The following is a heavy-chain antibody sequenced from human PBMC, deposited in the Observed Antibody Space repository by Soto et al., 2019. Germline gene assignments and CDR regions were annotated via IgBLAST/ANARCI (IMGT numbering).Heavy chain of an antibody. V-gene: IGHV3-21*01. CDR2: ISFSSSHL. J-gene: IGHJ6*02. CDR3: ARDRVPFSADDFARANYYYGMDV. Sequence: VGSLRLSCVASGFTFSSYSMNWVRQAPGKGLEWVSSISFSSSHLYYADSVKGRFTISRDNAKNSLYLQTSSLRAEDTAVYFCARDRVPFSADDFARANYYYGMDVWGQGTTVTVSS. D-gene: IGHD3-3*01. CDR1: GFTFSSYS.